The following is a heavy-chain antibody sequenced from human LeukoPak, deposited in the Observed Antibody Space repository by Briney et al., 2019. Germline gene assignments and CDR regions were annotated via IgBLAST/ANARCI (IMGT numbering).Heavy chain of an antibody. V-gene: IGHV5-51*01. D-gene: IGHD3-3*01. CDR2: IFPGDSDT. J-gene: IGHJ4*02. Sequence: GASLQISCKDSGYSFTNYWIGWVRQMPGKGLEWMGIIFPGDSDTRYSPSFQGQVTISADKSLSTAYLQWSSLKASASAMYYSARPTTQYDFFSGDRLPYYFALWGQGSLVTVSP. CDR3: ARPTTQYDFFSGDRLPYYFAL. CDR1: GYSFTNYW.